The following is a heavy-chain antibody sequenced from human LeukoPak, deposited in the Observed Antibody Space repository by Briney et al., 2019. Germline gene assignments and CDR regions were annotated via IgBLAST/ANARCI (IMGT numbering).Heavy chain of an antibody. J-gene: IGHJ5*02. CDR2: ISASGATT. CDR1: GFTFSKSD. D-gene: IGHD6-13*01. CDR3: AKKGTSWSPRFDP. V-gene: IGHV3-23*01. Sequence: GGSLRLSCAASGFTFSKSDMIWVRQAPGKGLEWVSIISASGATTFYADSVRGRFTISRDNPENTLYLELNSLRDEDTAMYHCAKKGTSWSPRFDPWGQGILVTVSS.